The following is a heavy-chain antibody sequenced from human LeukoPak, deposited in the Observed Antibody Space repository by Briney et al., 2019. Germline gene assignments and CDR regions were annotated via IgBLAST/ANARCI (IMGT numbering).Heavy chain of an antibody. CDR2: IRYDGSNK. CDR1: GFTFSSYG. Sequence: TGGSLRLSCAASGFTFSSYGMDGVGQAPGKGREWVAFIRYDGSNKYYADSVKGRLTISRDNSKNTLYLQMNSLIAEDTAVYYCAKLPRLVVVITTDAFDIWGQGTMVTVSS. CDR3: AKLPRLVVVITTDAFDI. J-gene: IGHJ3*02. D-gene: IGHD3-22*01. V-gene: IGHV3-30*02.